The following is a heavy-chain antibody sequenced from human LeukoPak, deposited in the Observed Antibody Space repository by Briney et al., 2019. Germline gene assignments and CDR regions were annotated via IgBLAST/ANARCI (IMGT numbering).Heavy chain of an antibody. CDR3: ARVIAFDLLGLDI. V-gene: IGHV4-30-4*01. J-gene: IGHJ3*02. CDR1: GGSISSDNYQ. D-gene: IGHD3-3*01. CDR2: INYSGST. Sequence: PSETLSLTCTVSGGSISSDNYQWSWIRQPPGKGLEWIGHINYSGSTYYNPSLKSRVTMSVDTSKNQFSLKLSSVTAADTAVYYCARVIAFDLLGLDIWGQGTMVTVSS.